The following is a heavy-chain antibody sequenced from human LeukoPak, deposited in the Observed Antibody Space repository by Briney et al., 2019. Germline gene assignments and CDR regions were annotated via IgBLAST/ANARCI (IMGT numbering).Heavy chain of an antibody. V-gene: IGHV4-31*03. J-gene: IGHJ1*01. CDR1: GGSISSGGYY. CDR3: ARDDPPSKSIQH. CDR2: IYYSGST. D-gene: IGHD6-6*01. Sequence: SQTLSLTCTVSGGSISSGGYYWSWIRQHPGKGLEWIGYIYYSGSTYYNPPLKSRVTISVDTSKNQFSLKLSSVTAADTAVYYCARDDPPSKSIQHWGQGTLVTVSS.